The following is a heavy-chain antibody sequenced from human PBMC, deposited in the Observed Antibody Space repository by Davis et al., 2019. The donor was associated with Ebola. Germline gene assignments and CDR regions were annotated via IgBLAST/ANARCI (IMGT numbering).Heavy chain of an antibody. Sequence: SETLSLTCTVSGGSISSSSYYWGWIRQPPGKGLEWIGSIYYSGSTYYNPSLKSRVTISVDTSKNQFSLKLSSVTAADTAVYYCARGYCSSTSCYVDYGMDVWGQGTTVTVSS. D-gene: IGHD2-2*01. CDR1: GGSISSSSYY. V-gene: IGHV4-39*07. J-gene: IGHJ6*02. CDR2: IYYSGST. CDR3: ARGYCSSTSCYVDYGMDV.